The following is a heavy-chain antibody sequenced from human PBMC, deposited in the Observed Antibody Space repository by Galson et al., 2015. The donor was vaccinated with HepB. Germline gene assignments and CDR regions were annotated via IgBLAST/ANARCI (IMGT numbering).Heavy chain of an antibody. V-gene: IGHV3-33*08. CDR3: ARSYGRPYYFDY. J-gene: IGHJ4*02. CDR2: IWYDGSNK. CDR1: GFTFSSYG. Sequence: SLRLSCAASGFTFSSYGMHWVRQAPGKGLEWVAVIWYDGSNKYYADSVKGRFTISRDNSKNTLYLQMNSLRAEDTAVYYCARSYGRPYYFDYWGQGTLVTVSS. D-gene: IGHD4-17*01.